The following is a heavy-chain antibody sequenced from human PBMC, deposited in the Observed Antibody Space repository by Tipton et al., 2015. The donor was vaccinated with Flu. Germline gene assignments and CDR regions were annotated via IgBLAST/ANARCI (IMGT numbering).Heavy chain of an antibody. V-gene: IGHV3-7*01. CDR2: IKQDGSEK. J-gene: IGHJ6*03. D-gene: IGHD3-22*01. CDR3: ARDKGDYYDSSGYFTGGYMDV. CDR1: GFTFSSYW. Sequence: SLRLSCAASGFTFSSYWMSWVRQAPGKGLEWVANIKQDGSEKYYVDSVKGRFTISRDNAKNSLYLQMNSLRAEDTAVYYCARDKGDYYDSSGYFTGGYMDVWGKGTTVTVSS.